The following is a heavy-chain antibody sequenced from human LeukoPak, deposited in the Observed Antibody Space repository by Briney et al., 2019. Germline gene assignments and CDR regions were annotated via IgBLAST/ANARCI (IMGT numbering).Heavy chain of an antibody. Sequence: GGSLRLSCGASGFTFSSYAIAWVRQAPGKGLEWVSSISDNARSTYYADSVKGRFTISRDNSKNTVFLQMNSLRVEDTAEYYCAKTFYSGSGSELPHHWGQGTLVTVSS. V-gene: IGHV3-23*01. CDR2: ISDNARST. D-gene: IGHD3-10*01. J-gene: IGHJ1*01. CDR3: AKTFYSGSGSELPHH. CDR1: GFTFSSYA.